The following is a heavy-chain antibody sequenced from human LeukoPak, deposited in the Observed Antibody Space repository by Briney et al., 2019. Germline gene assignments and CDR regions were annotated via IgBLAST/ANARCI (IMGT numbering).Heavy chain of an antibody. CDR3: ARATYYYYGMDV. CDR2: IYSGGST. CDR1: GFTVSSNY. V-gene: IGHV3-66*01. J-gene: IGHJ6*02. Sequence: PGGSLRLSCAASGFTVSSNYMSWGRHGPGEGLGWGSVIYSGGSTYYADSVKGRFTISRDNSKDPLYLQMNSLRAEGTAVYYCARATYYYYGMDVWGQETTVTVSS.